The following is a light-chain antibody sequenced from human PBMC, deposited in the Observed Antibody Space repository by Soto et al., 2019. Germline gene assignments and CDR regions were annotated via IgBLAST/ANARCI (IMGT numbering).Light chain of an antibody. CDR1: QSVFHSFYNKNY. CDR3: QQYFSPRGVT. CDR2: WAS. J-gene: IGKJ3*01. Sequence: DIVMTQSPDSLAVSLGERATINCKSRQSVFHSFYNKNYLAWYRQKPGQPPELLIYWASTRESGVPDRFSGSGSGTDFTLTINSLQAEDVAVYYCQQYFSPRGVTFGPGTKVNIK. V-gene: IGKV4-1*01.